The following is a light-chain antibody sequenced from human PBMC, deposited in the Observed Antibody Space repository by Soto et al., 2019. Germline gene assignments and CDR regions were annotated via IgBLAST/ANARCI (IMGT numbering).Light chain of an antibody. CDR3: FSYTSSSTRV. CDR1: GSNLGRNY. CDR2: DNV. J-gene: IGLJ1*01. V-gene: IGLV1-51*01. Sequence: QSVLTQPPSVSATPGQKVTISCSGSGSNLGRNYVSWYQQLPGTAPKLLIYDNVYRFSGIPDRFSGSKSGTSATLGITGLQTGDEGDYYCFSYTSSSTRVFGTGTKVTVL.